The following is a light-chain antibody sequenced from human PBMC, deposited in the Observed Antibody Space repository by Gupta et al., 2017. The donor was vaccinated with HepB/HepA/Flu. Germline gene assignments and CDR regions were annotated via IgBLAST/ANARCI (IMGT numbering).Light chain of an antibody. J-gene: IGKJ2*02. CDR3: QQSYILPCT. V-gene: IGKV1-33*01. CDR1: QAIKNF. Sequence: DIQISQSPSSLSASVGDRVTITCQASQAIKNFLNWYQQKPGNAPKLLIYDVSDLEKGVPSSFRGSRSGTDFTLIINSLQPEDIATYYCQQSYILPCTFGQGTKLDIK. CDR2: DVS.